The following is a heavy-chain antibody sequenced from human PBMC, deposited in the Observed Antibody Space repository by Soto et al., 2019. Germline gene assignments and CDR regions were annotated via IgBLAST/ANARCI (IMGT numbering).Heavy chain of an antibody. CDR2: ISAYNGNT. J-gene: IGHJ6*02. CDR3: ARDGALGENYYYYGMDV. Sequence: QVQLVQSGAEVKKPGASVKVSCRSSGYTFTNYGISWVRQAPGQGLEWMGWISAYNGNTNYAPKYQRRVTMTTATYTSTAYMELRSLRSDDTAVYYCARDGALGENYYYYGMDVWGQGTTVTVSS. CDR1: GYTFTNYG. D-gene: IGHD3-16*01. V-gene: IGHV1-18*01.